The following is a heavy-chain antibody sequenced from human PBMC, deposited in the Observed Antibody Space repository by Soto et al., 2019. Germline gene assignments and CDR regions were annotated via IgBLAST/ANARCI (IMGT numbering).Heavy chain of an antibody. J-gene: IGHJ1*01. V-gene: IGHV1-69*12. D-gene: IGHD2-21*01. Sequence: QVQLVQSGAEVKKPGSSVKVSCKASGGTFSSYAISWVRQAPGQGLEWMGGIIPIFGTANYAQKFQGRVTITADESTSTAYMGLSSLRSEDTAVYYCARGGYCGGECYRYFQHWGQGSLVTVSS. CDR3: ARGGYCGGECYRYFQH. CDR2: IIPIFGTA. CDR1: GGTFSSYA.